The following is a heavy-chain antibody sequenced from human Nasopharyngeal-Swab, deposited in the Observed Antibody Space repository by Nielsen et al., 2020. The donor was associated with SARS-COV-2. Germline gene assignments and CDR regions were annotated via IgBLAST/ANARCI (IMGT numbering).Heavy chain of an antibody. CDR2: IIPIFGTA. CDR1: GGTFSSYA. D-gene: IGHD6-19*01. J-gene: IGHJ4*02. Sequence: SVKVSCKASGGTFSSYANSWVRQAPGQGLEWMGGIIPIFGTANYAQKFQGRVTITADESTSTAYMELSSLRSEDTAVYYCAKPSSGWYVFDYWGQGTLVTVSS. CDR3: AKPSSGWYVFDY. V-gene: IGHV1-69*13.